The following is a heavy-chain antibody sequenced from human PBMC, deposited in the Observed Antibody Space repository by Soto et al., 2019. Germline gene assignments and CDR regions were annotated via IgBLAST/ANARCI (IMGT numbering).Heavy chain of an antibody. CDR1: GFTFSSYG. CDR2: ISSDGSNK. CDR3: PKDLASRAARPHHLEC. Sequence: PVGTLRLPCAASGFTFSSYGMPWVRQAPGKGPEWVAVISSDGSNKYYADSVKGRFTISRDNSKTTLYLQMNSLRAENTAVYYCPKDLASRAARPHHLECWGQGTLVTVSS. V-gene: IGHV3-30*18. D-gene: IGHD6-6*01. J-gene: IGHJ4*02.